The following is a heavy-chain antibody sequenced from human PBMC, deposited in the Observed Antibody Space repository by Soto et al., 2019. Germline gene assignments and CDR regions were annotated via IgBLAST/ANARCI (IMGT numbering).Heavy chain of an antibody. V-gene: IGHV1-18*04. CDR3: ARDPASAYSSSSFDY. CDR2: ISAYDGST. CDR1: GYTFTTYG. D-gene: IGHD6-6*01. J-gene: IGHJ4*02. Sequence: QIQLVQSGAEVKKPGASVRVSCKASGYTFTTYGITWVRQAPGQGLEWMGWISAYDGSTNYAQKLQGRVSMTTDSSTSTAYMGLRSLRSDDTAVYYCARDPASAYSSSSFDYWGQGTLVTVSS.